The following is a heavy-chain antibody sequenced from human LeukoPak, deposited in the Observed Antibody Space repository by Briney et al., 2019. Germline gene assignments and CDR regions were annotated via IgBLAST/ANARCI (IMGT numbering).Heavy chain of an antibody. Sequence: GGSLRLSCAASGFIFSNYAMHWVRQAPGKGLEWVAVIAADGRDKHHADSVKGRFTISRDSSKNTVYLQMNGLRAEDTAVYYCARDRLRAAAYYFDHWGQGTLVTVSS. D-gene: IGHD6-25*01. CDR1: GFIFSNYA. J-gene: IGHJ4*02. CDR2: IAADGRDK. V-gene: IGHV3-30*04. CDR3: ARDRLRAAAYYFDH.